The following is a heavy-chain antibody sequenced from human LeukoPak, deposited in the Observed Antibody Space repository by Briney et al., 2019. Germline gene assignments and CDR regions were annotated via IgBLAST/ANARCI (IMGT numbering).Heavy chain of an antibody. Sequence: SVKVSCKASGYTFTSYDIKWVRQAPGQGLEWMGGIIPVFGTANYAQKFQGRVAITADESTSTAYMELSSLRSEDPAVYYCARENYDFWSGYPTILDYWGQGTLVTVS. J-gene: IGHJ4*02. CDR1: GYTFTSYD. CDR2: IIPVFGTA. V-gene: IGHV1-69*13. CDR3: ARENYDFWSGYPTILDY. D-gene: IGHD3-3*01.